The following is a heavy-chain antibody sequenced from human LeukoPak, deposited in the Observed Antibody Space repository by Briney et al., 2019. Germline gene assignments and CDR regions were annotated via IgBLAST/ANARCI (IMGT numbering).Heavy chain of an antibody. V-gene: IGHV4-59*01. D-gene: IGHD3-10*01. CDR1: GFTFSTFA. Sequence: GSLRLSCAASGFTFSTFAMIWVRQPPGKALEWIGNIFYSGSTYYSPSLKSRVTISLDTSKNQFSLKLSSVTAADTAVYYCARVEEGYGSGRRENYYYYYMDVWGKGTTVTISS. J-gene: IGHJ6*03. CDR3: ARVEEGYGSGRRENYYYYYMDV. CDR2: IFYSGST.